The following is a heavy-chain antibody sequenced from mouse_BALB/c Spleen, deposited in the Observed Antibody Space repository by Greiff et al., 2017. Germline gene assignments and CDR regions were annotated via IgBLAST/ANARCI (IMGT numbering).Heavy chain of an antibody. V-gene: IGHV14-3*02. J-gene: IGHJ3*01. Sequence: VQLKQSGAELVKPGASVKLSCTASGFNIKDTYMHWVKQRPEQGLEWIGRIDPANGNTKYDPKFQGKATITADTSSNTAYLQLSSLTSEATAGYYCAGSSWFAYWGQGTLVTVSA. CDR3: AGSSWFAY. CDR2: IDPANGNT. D-gene: IGHD1-1*01. CDR1: GFNIKDTY.